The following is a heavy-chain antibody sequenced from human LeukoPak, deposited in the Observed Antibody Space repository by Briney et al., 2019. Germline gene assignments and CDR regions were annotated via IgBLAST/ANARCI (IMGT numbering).Heavy chain of an antibody. CDR2: ISYDGSNK. J-gene: IGHJ5*02. Sequence: PGRSLRLSCAASAFTFSSYAMHWVRQAPGKGQEWVAVISYDGSNKYYADSVKGRFTISRDNSKNTLYLQMNSLRAEDTAVYYCARERIAVAGYNWFDPWGQGTLVTVSS. D-gene: IGHD6-19*01. CDR3: ARERIAVAGYNWFDP. V-gene: IGHV3-30-3*01. CDR1: AFTFSSYA.